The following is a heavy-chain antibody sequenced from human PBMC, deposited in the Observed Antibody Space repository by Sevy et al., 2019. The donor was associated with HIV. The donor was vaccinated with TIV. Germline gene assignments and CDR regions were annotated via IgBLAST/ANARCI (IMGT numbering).Heavy chain of an antibody. Sequence: ASVKVSCKASGGTFSKYAITWVRQAPGQGLEWMGGIIPIFGTANYAQKFQGRVTITADESTSTAYMELSSLRSEDTAEYYCARDRGFSSTSEYGMDVWGQGTTVTVSS. CDR3: ARDRGFSSTSEYGMDV. CDR1: GGTFSKYA. V-gene: IGHV1-69*13. J-gene: IGHJ6*02. CDR2: IIPIFGTA. D-gene: IGHD2-2*01.